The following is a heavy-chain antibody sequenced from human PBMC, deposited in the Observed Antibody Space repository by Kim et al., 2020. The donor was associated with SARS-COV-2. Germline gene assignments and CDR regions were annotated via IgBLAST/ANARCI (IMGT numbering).Heavy chain of an antibody. V-gene: IGHV3-48*01. Sequence: GGSLRLSCAASGFTFSSYSMNWVRQAPGKGLEWVSYISSSSSTIYYADSVKGRFTISRDNAKNSLYLQMNSLRVEDTAVYYCARVVSTYDSSGYSIYYYYGMDVWGQGTTVTVSS. J-gene: IGHJ6*02. CDR3: ARVVSTYDSSGYSIYYYYGMDV. CDR1: GFTFSSYS. D-gene: IGHD3-22*01. CDR2: ISSSSSTI.